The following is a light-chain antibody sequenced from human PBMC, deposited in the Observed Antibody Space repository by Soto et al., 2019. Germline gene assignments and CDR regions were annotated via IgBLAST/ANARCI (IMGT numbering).Light chain of an antibody. V-gene: IGLV2-8*01. CDR1: SSDVGGYNF. J-gene: IGLJ3*02. CDR3: SSYAGGIKWV. Sequence: QSALTQPPSASGSPGQSVTISCTGTSSDVGGYNFVSWYQQHPGKAPKFMIYEVSKRPSGVPDRFCGSKSGNTASLTVSGLQAEDEADYYCSSYAGGIKWVFGGGTKLTVL. CDR2: EVS.